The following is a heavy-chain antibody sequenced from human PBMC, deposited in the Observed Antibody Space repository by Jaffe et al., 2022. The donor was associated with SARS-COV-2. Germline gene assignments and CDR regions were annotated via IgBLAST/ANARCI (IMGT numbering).Heavy chain of an antibody. CDR3: ARMGSSSWPPGEFDP. Sequence: QVTLRESGPALVKPTQTLTLTCTFSGFSLSTSGMCVSWIRQPPGKALEWLALIDWDDDKYYSTSLKTRLTISKDTSKNQVVLTMTNMDPVDTATYYCARMGSSSWPPGEFDPWGQGTLVTVSS. CDR1: GFSLSTSGMC. CDR2: IDWDDDK. V-gene: IGHV2-70*01. J-gene: IGHJ5*02. D-gene: IGHD6-13*01.